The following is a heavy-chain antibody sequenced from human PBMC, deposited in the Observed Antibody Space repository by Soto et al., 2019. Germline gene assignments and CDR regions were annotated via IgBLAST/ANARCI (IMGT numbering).Heavy chain of an antibody. D-gene: IGHD6-6*01. CDR2: IIPIFGTA. CDR1: GGTFSSDA. CDR3: ARGLPKQLAFDYYYYYGMDV. J-gene: IGHJ6*02. V-gene: IGHV1-69*06. Sequence: GASVKVSCKASGGTFSSDAISWVREAPGQGLEWMGGIIPIFGTANYAQKFQGRVTITADKSTSTAYMELSSLRSEDTAVYYCARGLPKQLAFDYYYYYGMDVWGQGTTVTVSS.